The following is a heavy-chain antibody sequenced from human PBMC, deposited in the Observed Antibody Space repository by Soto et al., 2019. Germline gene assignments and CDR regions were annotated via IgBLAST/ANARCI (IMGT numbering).Heavy chain of an antibody. CDR3: ATECVTTTFKY. D-gene: IGHD4-17*01. CDR2: ISYNGINQ. V-gene: IGHV3-30-3*01. Sequence: QVQLVESGGGVVQPGRSLRLSCAASGFSFTTCTMHWIRQAPGKGLEWVAVISYNGINQYYADSVKGRFTIYRDNSKNTLYVQMNSLRSDDTAMYFCATECVTTTFKYWGRGTLVTVA. J-gene: IGHJ4*02. CDR1: GFSFTTCT.